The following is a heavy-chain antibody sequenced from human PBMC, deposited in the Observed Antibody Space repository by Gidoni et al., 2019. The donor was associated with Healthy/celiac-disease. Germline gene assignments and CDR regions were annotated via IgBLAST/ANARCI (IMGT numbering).Heavy chain of an antibody. CDR1: RFTSSSYS. Sequence: EVQLVASGGGLVKPGGSLRPSCAASRFTSSSYSMNWVRQALGKGLEWVSSISSSSSYISYADSVKGRFTISRDNAKNSLYLQMNSLRAEDTAVYYCARVSGYYGSGSPIDYWGQGTLVTVSS. D-gene: IGHD3-10*01. J-gene: IGHJ4*02. CDR2: ISSSSSYI. V-gene: IGHV3-21*01. CDR3: ARVSGYYGSGSPIDY.